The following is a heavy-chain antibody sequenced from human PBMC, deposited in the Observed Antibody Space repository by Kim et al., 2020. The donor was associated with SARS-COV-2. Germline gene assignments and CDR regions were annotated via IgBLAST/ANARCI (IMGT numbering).Heavy chain of an antibody. V-gene: IGHV1-69*04. CDR3: ARVRRRSLGWFDP. CDR1: GGTFSSYA. CDR2: IIPILGIA. D-gene: IGHD1-1*01. Sequence: SVKVSCKASGGTFSSYAISWVRQAPGRGLEWMGRIIPILGIANYAQKFQGRVTITADKSTSTAYMELSSLRSEDTAVYYCARVRRRSLGWFDPWGQGTLVTVSS. J-gene: IGHJ5*02.